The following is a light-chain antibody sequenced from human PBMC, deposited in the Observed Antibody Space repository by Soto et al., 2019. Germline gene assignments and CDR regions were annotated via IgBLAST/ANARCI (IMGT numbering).Light chain of an antibody. J-gene: IGKJ1*01. CDR2: HAS. Sequence: DIQMTQSPSTLPASVGARVRITCRASQSISNWLAWYQQNPGTATKLLIYHASTLESGVPSRFSGSGSGTEFTLTISSLQPDDFATYYCQQYNSYSFGQGTKVDI. CDR1: QSISNW. CDR3: QQYNSYS. V-gene: IGKV1-5*01.